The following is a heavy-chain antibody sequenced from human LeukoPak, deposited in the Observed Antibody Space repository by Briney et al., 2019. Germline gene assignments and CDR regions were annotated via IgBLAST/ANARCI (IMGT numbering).Heavy chain of an antibody. CDR3: ARTYCGGGSCYYYFDY. V-gene: IGHV1-8*02. CDR1: GYTFTSYY. D-gene: IGHD2-15*01. CDR2: MNPNSGNT. Sequence: GASVKVSCKASGYTFTSYYMHWVRQAPGQGLEWMGWMNPNSGNTGYAQKFQGRVTMTRNTSISTAYMELSSLRSEDTAVYYCARTYCGGGSCYYYFDYWGQGTLVTVSS. J-gene: IGHJ4*02.